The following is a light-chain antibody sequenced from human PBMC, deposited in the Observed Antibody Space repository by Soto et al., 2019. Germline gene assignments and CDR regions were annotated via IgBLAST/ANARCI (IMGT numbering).Light chain of an antibody. V-gene: IGKV1-39*01. CDR2: ATS. Sequence: DIQMTQSPSSLSASVGARVTITCRASQYISTYLSWYQKKPGKAPRLLIYATSSLQTGAPSRFSGGGSGTDFTLTISSLEPEDSAAYFSVETFSAPSEWTCGQAT. CDR1: QYISTY. J-gene: IGKJ1*01. CDR3: VETFSAPSEWT.